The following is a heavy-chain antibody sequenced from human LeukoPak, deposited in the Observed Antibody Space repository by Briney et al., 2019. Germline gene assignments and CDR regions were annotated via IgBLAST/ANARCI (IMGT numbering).Heavy chain of an antibody. D-gene: IGHD1-26*01. J-gene: IGHJ4*02. Sequence: ASVKVSCKASGYTFTSYGISWVRQAPGQGLEWMGWISAYNGNTNYAQKLQGRVTMTTDTSTSTAYMELRSLRSDDTAVYYCARVIQVGATVYFDYWSQGTLVTVSS. CDR3: ARVIQVGATVYFDY. CDR2: ISAYNGNT. V-gene: IGHV1-18*01. CDR1: GYTFTSYG.